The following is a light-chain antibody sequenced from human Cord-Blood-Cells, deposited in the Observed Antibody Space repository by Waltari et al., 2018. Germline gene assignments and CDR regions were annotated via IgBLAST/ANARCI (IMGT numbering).Light chain of an antibody. CDR3: QQYYSTPLT. CDR1: QSVLYSSNNKNY. V-gene: IGKV4-1*01. Sequence: DIVMTQSPDSLAVSLGERATNNCKSSQSVLYSSNNKNYLAWYQQKPGHPPKLLIYWASTRESGVPDQFRGSGSGTDFTLTISSLQAEDVAVYYCQQYYSTPLTFGGGTKGEIK. J-gene: IGKJ4*01. CDR2: WAS.